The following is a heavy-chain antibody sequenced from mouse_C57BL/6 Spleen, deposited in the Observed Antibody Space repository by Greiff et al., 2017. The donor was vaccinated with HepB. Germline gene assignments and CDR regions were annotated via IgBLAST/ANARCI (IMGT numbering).Heavy chain of an antibody. CDR3: AMITTVVHWYFDV. J-gene: IGHJ1*03. CDR2: INPNYGTT. Sequence: EVQLQQSGPELVKPGASVKISCKASGYSFTDYNMNWVKQSTGKSLEWIGVINPNYGTTSYNQKFKGNATLTVDPSSSTAYMQLNSLTSEDSAVYYCAMITTVVHWYFDVWGTGTTVTVSS. V-gene: IGHV1-39*01. CDR1: GYSFTDYN. D-gene: IGHD1-1*01.